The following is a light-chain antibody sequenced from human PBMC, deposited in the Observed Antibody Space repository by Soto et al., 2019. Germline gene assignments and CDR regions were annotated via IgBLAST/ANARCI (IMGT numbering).Light chain of an antibody. CDR1: QSVSSW. CDR2: KAS. J-gene: IGKJ4*01. CDR3: QQYNSNPLT. V-gene: IGKV1-5*03. Sequence: DIQMTQSPSTLSASVGDRVTITCRASQSVSSWLAWYQQKPGKVPKLLIYKASTLESGVPSRFSGSGSGTEFTLTISSLQPDDFATHYCQQYNSNPLTFGGGTKVEIK.